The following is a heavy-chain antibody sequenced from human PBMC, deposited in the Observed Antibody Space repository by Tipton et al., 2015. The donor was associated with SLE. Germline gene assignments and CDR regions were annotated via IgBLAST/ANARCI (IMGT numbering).Heavy chain of an antibody. Sequence: TLSLTCTVSGASISSHYWSWIRQPPGKGLEWIGYIYYSGSTNYNPSLKSRVTISVDTSKNQFSLKLSSVTAADTAVYYCARQGKREAFDIWGQGTMVTVSS. CDR1: GASISSHY. V-gene: IGHV4-59*08. CDR3: ARQGKREAFDI. J-gene: IGHJ3*02. CDR2: IYYSGST. D-gene: IGHD6-25*01.